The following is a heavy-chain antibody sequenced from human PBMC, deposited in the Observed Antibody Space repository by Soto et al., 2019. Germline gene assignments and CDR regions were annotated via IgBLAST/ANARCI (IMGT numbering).Heavy chain of an antibody. CDR1: GFTFSLYW. CDR3: ARLQLGYDAFDI. D-gene: IGHD6-6*01. J-gene: IGHJ3*02. Sequence: PGGSLRLSCAASGFTFSLYWMHWVRQAPGKGLEWVSAISSSSSNIYYADSVKGRFTISRDNAKNSLYLQMNSLRAEDTAVYYSARLQLGYDAFDIWGQGTMVTVSS. CDR2: ISSSSSNI. V-gene: IGHV3-21*01.